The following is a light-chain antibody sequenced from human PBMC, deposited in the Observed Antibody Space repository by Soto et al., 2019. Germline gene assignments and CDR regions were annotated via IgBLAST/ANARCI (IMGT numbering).Light chain of an antibody. CDR1: QSIGSY. V-gene: IGKV3-11*01. CDR2: DAS. J-gene: IGKJ3*01. Sequence: EIGLTQSPATLSFSLGGRATLSRKASQSIGSYLAWYQHKLGQPPRLLIYDASNRATGIPVRFSGSGSGTDFTLTISSLEPEDFAVYYCQQRSTWPPFSFGPGTKVDIK. CDR3: QQRSTWPPFS.